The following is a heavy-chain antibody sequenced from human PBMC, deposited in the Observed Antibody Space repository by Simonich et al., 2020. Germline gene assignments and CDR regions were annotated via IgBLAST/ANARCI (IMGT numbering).Heavy chain of an antibody. V-gene: IGHV1-8*03. CDR2: MNPNSGNT. J-gene: IGHJ4*02. Sequence: QVQLVQSGAEVKKPGASVKVSYKDSGYTFTSYGNNCVRQATGQGLEWMGWMNPNSGNTGYAQKCQVRVTITRNTSISTAYMELSSLRSEDTAVYYCARGRGGMLRGYVDYWGQGTLVTVSS. CDR1: GYTFTSYG. D-gene: IGHD2-15*01. CDR3: ARGRGGMLRGYVDY.